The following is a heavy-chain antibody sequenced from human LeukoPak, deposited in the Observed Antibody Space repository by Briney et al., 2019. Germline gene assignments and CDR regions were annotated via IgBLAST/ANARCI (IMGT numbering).Heavy chain of an antibody. Sequence: GASVKVSCRASGYTFKNYAFSWVRQAPGQGLEWVGWISAVNGHTNYAQKLQGRVTVTTDTSATTAYLELTSLRSDDTAIYYCASGYCSPGTCRPGDYWGQGTLVTVSS. D-gene: IGHD2-2*03. CDR1: GYTFKNYA. V-gene: IGHV1-18*01. J-gene: IGHJ4*02. CDR3: ASGYCSPGTCRPGDY. CDR2: ISAVNGHT.